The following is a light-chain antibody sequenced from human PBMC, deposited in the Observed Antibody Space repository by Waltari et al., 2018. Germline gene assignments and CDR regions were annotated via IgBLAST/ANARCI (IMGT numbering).Light chain of an antibody. CDR1: QSVRKY. V-gene: IGKV3-20*01. CDR3: QNHERLPAK. J-gene: IGKJ1*01. CDR2: AAS. Sequence: ELVLTQSPGTLSLSPGERATLSGRTSQSVRKYLAWYQQRPGQAPRLLIYAASTRATGIPDRFSGSGFGTDFSLTISRLEPEDFAVYYCQNHERLPAKFGQGTKVEIK.